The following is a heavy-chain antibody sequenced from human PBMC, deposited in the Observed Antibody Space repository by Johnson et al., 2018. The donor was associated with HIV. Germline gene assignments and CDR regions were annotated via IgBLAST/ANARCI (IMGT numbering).Heavy chain of an antibody. CDR1: GLTLSRCD. V-gene: IGHV3-30*02. J-gene: IGHJ3*02. Sequence: QMMLVESGGGVVQPGGSLRLSCAASGLTLSRCDMHWVRQAPGKGLEWVAFIRYDGSNKYYEDSVKGRFTISRDNSKNTLYLQMNSLRAEDTAVYYCARGEDGVDAFDIWGQGTMVTVSS. D-gene: IGHD4-17*01. CDR3: ARGEDGVDAFDI. CDR2: IRYDGSNK.